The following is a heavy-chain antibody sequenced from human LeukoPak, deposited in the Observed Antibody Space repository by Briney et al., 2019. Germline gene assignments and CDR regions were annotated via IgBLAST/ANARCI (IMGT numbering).Heavy chain of an antibody. V-gene: IGHV1-69*04. CDR3: ARIDTIFGVIIIPLPDY. CDR2: IIPILGIA. Sequence: SVKVSCKASGGTFSSYAISWVRQAPGQGLEWMGRIIPILGIANYAQKFQGRVTITADKSTSTAYMELSSLRSEDTAVYYCARIDTIFGVIIIPLPDYWGQGTLVTVSS. D-gene: IGHD3-3*01. J-gene: IGHJ4*02. CDR1: GGTFSSYA.